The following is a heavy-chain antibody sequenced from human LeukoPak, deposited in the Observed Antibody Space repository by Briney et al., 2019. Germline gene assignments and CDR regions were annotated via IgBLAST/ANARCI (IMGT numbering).Heavy chain of an antibody. CDR3: ARTRAIIAAAGNPRRGFDY. CDR1: GYTFTGYY. D-gene: IGHD6-13*01. CDR2: INPNSGGT. Sequence: GASVKVSCKASGYTFTGYYMHWVRQAPGQGLEWMGWINPNSGGTNYAQKFQGRVTMTRDTSISTAYMELSRLRSDDTAVYYCARTRAIIAAAGNPRRGFDYWGQGTLVTVSS. J-gene: IGHJ4*02. V-gene: IGHV1-2*02.